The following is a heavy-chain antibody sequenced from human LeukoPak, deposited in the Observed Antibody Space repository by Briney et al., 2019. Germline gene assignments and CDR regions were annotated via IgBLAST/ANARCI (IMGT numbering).Heavy chain of an antibody. Sequence: SETLSLTCTVSGGSVRSNSYYWSWIRQPPGKGLEWIGYIYHSGTTNYNPSLKSRVTISVDTSKNQFSLKLRSVTAADTAVYYCARDSASTGYMNAFDIWGQGTMVTVSS. CDR2: IYHSGTT. J-gene: IGHJ3*02. V-gene: IGHV4-61*01. CDR3: ARDSASTGYMNAFDI. CDR1: GGSVRSNSYY. D-gene: IGHD3-22*01.